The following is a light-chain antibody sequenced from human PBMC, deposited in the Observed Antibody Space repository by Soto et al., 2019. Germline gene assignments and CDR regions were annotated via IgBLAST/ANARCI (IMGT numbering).Light chain of an antibody. V-gene: IGKV3-20*01. CDR3: QQYGSSRTWT. CDR1: QSVSSS. J-gene: IGKJ1*01. CDR2: GAS. Sequence: EIVMTQSPATLSVSLGERATLSCRASQSVSSSLAWYQQKPGQPPRLLIYGASTRATGFPDRFSGSGSGTDFTLTISRLEPEDFAVYHCQQYGSSRTWTFGQGTKVDI.